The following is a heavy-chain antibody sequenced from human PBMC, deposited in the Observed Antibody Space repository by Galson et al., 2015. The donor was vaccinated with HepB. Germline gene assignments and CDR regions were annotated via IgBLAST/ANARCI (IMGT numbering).Heavy chain of an antibody. V-gene: IGHV1-2*02. CDR3: ARVFGGATTYHFDY. D-gene: IGHD1-26*01. J-gene: IGHJ4*02. CDR1: GYTFTGYY. CDR2: INPNSGGT. Sequence: SCKASGYTFTGYYMHWVRQAPGQGLEWMGWINPNSGGTNYAQKFQGRVTMTRDTSVSTAYMELSRLRSDDTAVYYCARVFGGATTYHFDYWGQGTLVTVSS.